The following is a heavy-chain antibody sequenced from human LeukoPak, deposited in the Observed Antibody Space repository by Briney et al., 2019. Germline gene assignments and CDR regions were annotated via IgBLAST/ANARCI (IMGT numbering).Heavy chain of an antibody. D-gene: IGHD3-10*01. J-gene: IGHJ6*04. CDR2: IIPIFSTA. CDR1: VCTVTSYA. CDR3: ARGGLWVTMVRGAPYGMDV. V-gene: IGHV1-69*06. Sequence: ASVKLSCKASVCTVTSYAISWGRLGPAQGHGWKGGIIPIFSTANYAYTFHGRVTITADKSTITAYMELSSLRSEDTAVYYCARGGLWVTMVRGAPYGMDVWGKGTTVTVSS.